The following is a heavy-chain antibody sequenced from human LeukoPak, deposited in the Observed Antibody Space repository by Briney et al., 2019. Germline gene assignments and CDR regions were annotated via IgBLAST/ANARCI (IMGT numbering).Heavy chain of an antibody. CDR2: INHSGST. J-gene: IGHJ6*03. CDR1: GGSFSGYY. Sequence: SETLSLTCAVYGGSFSGYYWSWIRQPPGKGLEWIGEINHSGSTNYNPSLKSRVTLAVDTSKNQFSLKLSSVTAANTAVYYCAREKPFYYYYYMDVWGKGTTVTVSS. V-gene: IGHV4-34*01. CDR3: AREKPFYYYYYMDV.